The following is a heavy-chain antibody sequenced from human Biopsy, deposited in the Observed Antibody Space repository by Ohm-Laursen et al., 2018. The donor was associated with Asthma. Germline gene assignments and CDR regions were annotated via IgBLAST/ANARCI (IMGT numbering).Heavy chain of an antibody. Sequence: SVKVSCKASGYSFTDYHLHWVRQAPGQGLEWMGRITPTSGGTTYAQKFQGRVTMTRDRSISTAYMELNRLRSDDTAVYYCARDALHDNRADIGDAFDFWGQGTMVTVPS. CDR1: GYSFTDYH. CDR3: ARDALHDNRADIGDAFDF. D-gene: IGHD3-22*01. J-gene: IGHJ3*01. V-gene: IGHV1-2*06. CDR2: ITPTSGGT.